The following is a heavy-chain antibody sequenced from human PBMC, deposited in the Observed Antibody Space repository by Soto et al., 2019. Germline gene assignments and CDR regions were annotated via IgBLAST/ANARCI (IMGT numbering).Heavy chain of an antibody. CDR1: GYTFTGYY. Sequence: AASVKVSCKASGYTFTGYYMHWVRQAPGQGLEWMGWINPNSGGTNYAQKFQGRVTMTRDTSISTAYMELSRLRSDDTAVYYCARAGYCSGGSCYSVAYFDYWGQGTLVTVSS. CDR2: INPNSGGT. J-gene: IGHJ4*02. CDR3: ARAGYCSGGSCYSVAYFDY. D-gene: IGHD2-15*01. V-gene: IGHV1-2*02.